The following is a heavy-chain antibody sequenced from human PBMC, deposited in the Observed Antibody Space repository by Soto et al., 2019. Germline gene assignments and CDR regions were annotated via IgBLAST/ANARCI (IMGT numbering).Heavy chain of an antibody. D-gene: IGHD3-3*01. CDR3: SRDGDFYGLDV. Sequence: PGGSLRLSCTFSGFTSDDYDYALTWVRHAPGKGLQWLGLIRGSTYGGTTEYAASVKGRFTISRDDSKGITYLQMKSMKTADTAVCYCSRDGDFYGLDVWEKGTTVSVSS. CDR2: IRGSTYGGTT. CDR1: GFTSDDYDYA. J-gene: IGHJ6*01. V-gene: IGHV3-49*04.